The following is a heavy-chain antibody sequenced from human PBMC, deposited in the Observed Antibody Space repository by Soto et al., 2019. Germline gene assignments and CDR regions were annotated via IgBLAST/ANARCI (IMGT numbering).Heavy chain of an antibody. V-gene: IGHV1-18*01. CDR1: GDTFTTYG. J-gene: IGHJ4*02. CDR2: ISGHNGNS. D-gene: IGHD2-2*01. Sequence: QVQLVQSGAEVKKPGASVKVSCEESGDTFTTYGISWVRQAPGQGLEWMGWISGHNGNSKYVQKFQGRVTMSTDTSTSTAYMELRSLTSDDTAVYHCGREYCSSVRCDGVDYWGQEALVTVSS. CDR3: GREYCSSVRCDGVDY.